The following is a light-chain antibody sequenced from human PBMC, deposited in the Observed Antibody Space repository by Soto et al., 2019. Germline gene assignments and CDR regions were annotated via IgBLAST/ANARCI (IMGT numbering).Light chain of an antibody. J-gene: IGKJ1*01. CDR1: QSVISY. CDR3: QQRSNWPWT. CDR2: DAS. V-gene: IGKV3-11*01. Sequence: EIVLTPSPALLSLSPGERATLSCRASQSVISYLAWYQQKPGQAPRLLISDASNRATGIPARFIGSGSGTDFTLTISSLEPEDFAVYYCQQRSNWPWTFGQGTKVEIK.